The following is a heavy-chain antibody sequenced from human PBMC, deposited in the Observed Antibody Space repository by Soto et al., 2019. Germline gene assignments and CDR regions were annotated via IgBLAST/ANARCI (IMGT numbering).Heavy chain of an antibody. CDR2: IDPSDSYT. CDR3: ARHNSYGSGSYYRRGRYGXXX. D-gene: IGHD3-10*01. V-gene: IGHV5-10-1*01. J-gene: IGHJ6*02. Sequence: GESLKISCKGSGYSFTSYWISWVRQRAGKGLEWMGRIDPSDSYTNYSPSFQGHVTISADKSISTAYLQWSSLKASDTAMYYCARHNSYGSGSYYRRGRYGXXXWGQGXXVTVSS. CDR1: GYSFTSYW.